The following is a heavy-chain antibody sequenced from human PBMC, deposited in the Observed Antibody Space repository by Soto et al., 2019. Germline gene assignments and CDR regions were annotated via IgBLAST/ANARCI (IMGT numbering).Heavy chain of an antibody. J-gene: IGHJ4*02. Sequence: ASVKVSCKASGYTFTSYGISWVRQAPGQGLEWMGWISAYNGNTNYAQKLQGRVTMTTDTSTSTAYMELRSLRSDDTAVYYCARVSIVVVVAARHDYWGQGTRVTVSS. CDR3: ARVSIVVVVAARHDY. D-gene: IGHD2-15*01. CDR2: ISAYNGNT. V-gene: IGHV1-18*01. CDR1: GYTFTSYG.